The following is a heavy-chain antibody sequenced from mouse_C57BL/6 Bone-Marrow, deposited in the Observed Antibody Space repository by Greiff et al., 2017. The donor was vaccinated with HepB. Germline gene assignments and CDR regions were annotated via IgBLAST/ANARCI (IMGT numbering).Heavy chain of an antibody. Sequence: EVQLVESGGGLVQPKGSLKLSCAASGFTFNTYAMHWVRQAPGKGLEWVARIRSKSSNYATYYADSVKDRFTISRDDSQSMLYLQMNNLKTEDTAMYYCVRDWGWTDGFYAMDYWGQGTSVTVSS. V-gene: IGHV10-3*01. CDR1: GFTFNTYA. D-gene: IGHD1-1*01. J-gene: IGHJ4*01. CDR3: VRDWGWTDGFYAMDY. CDR2: IRSKSSNYAT.